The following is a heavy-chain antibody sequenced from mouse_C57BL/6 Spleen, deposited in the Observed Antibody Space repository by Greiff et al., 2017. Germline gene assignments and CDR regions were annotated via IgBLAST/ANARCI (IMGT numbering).Heavy chain of an antibody. J-gene: IGHJ4*01. V-gene: IGHV1-76*01. CDR3: ARGGYDYNYYAMDY. Sequence: VKLQESGAELVRPGASVKLSCKASGYTFTDYYINWVKQRPGQGLEWIARIYPGSGNTYYNEKFKGKATLTAEKSSSTAYMQLSSLTSEDSAVYFCARGGYDYNYYAMDYWGQGTSVTVSS. CDR1: GYTFTDYY. D-gene: IGHD2-4*01. CDR2: IYPGSGNT.